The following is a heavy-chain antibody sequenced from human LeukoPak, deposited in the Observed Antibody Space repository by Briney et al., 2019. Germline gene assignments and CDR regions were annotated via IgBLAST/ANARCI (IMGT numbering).Heavy chain of an antibody. Sequence: GASVTVSFTSSGYTFTVYYMHWVRQAPGQGREWMGWINPNSGGTNYAQKFQGRVTMTRDTSISTAYMELSRLRSDDTAVYYCARDAEPLRFLELFPTNYWGQGTLVTVSS. CDR1: GYTFTVYY. CDR3: ARDAEPLRFLELFPTNY. V-gene: IGHV1-2*02. J-gene: IGHJ4*02. CDR2: INPNSGGT. D-gene: IGHD3-3*01.